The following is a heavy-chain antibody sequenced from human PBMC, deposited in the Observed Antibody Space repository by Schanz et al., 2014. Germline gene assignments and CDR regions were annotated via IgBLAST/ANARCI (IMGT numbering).Heavy chain of an antibody. Sequence: VHLLESGGGLVEPGGSLRLSCLASGFAFSSYSMNWVRQAPGKGLEWVSYISGSSRTIYYADSMKGRFTVSRDNAENALYLQMNSLRAEDTGLYFCARGGSGSHYRLDYWGQGTLVTVSS. V-gene: IGHV3-48*01. CDR2: ISGSSRTI. D-gene: IGHD1-26*01. CDR3: ARGGSGSHYRLDY. J-gene: IGHJ4*02. CDR1: GFAFSSYS.